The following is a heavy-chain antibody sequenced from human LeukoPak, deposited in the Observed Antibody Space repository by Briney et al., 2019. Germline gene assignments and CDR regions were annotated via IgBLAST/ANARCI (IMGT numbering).Heavy chain of an antibody. CDR3: TTAYDILTALSAFDI. J-gene: IGHJ3*02. CDR2: IYYSGST. CDR1: GGSISSSSYY. V-gene: IGHV4-39*01. D-gene: IGHD3-9*01. Sequence: SETLSLTCTVSGGSISSSSYYWGWIRHPPGKGLEWRGSIYYSGSTYYNPSLKSRVTISVDTSKNQFSLKLSSVTAADTAVYKRTTAYDILTALSAFDIWGQGTMVTVSS.